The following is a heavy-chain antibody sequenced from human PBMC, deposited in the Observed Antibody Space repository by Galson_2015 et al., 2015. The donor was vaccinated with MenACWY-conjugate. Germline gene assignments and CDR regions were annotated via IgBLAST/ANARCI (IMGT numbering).Heavy chain of an antibody. CDR3: ARDAESQYSSGPSHY. V-gene: IGHV1-3*01. CDR2: INPGNGAT. Sequence: VKVSCQASGYNFSSYAMPWVRPAPGQRLEWMGWINPGNGATKYSQRFQGRVTLTWDTSAPTAYMDLSSLRSEDTAIYYCARDAESQYSSGPSHYWGQGTLVTVSS. J-gene: IGHJ4*02. D-gene: IGHD6-19*01. CDR1: GYNFSSYA.